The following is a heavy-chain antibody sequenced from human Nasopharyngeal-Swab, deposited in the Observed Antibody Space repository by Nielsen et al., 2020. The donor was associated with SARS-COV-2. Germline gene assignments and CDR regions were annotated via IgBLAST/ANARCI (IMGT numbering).Heavy chain of an antibody. V-gene: IGHV3-21*01. D-gene: IGHD4-17*01. CDR2: ISSSSSYI. Sequence: GESLKISCAASGFTFSSYSMNWVRQAPGKGLEWVSSISSSSSYIYYADSVKGRFTISRDNAKNSLYLQMNSLRAEDTAVYYCATPTVSNGDYWGQGTLVTVSS. CDR1: GFTFSSYS. CDR3: ATPTVSNGDY. J-gene: IGHJ4*02.